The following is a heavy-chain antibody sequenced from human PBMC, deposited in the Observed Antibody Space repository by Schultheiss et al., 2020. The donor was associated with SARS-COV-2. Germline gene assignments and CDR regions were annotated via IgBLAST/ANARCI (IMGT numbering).Heavy chain of an antibody. J-gene: IGHJ5*02. CDR1: GYTFTSYG. Sequence: ASVKVSCKASGYTFTSYGISWVRQAPGQGLEWMGWISAYNANTDFAQKFQGRVTMTTDTSTSTAYMELRSLRSDDTAVYYCARVEGGLVSRIIQPGWFDPWGQGTLVTVSS. CDR2: ISAYNANT. D-gene: IGHD3-16*01. V-gene: IGHV1-18*01. CDR3: ARVEGGLVSRIIQPGWFDP.